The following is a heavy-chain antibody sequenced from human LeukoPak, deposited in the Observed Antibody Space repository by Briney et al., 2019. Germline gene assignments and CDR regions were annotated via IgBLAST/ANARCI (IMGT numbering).Heavy chain of an antibody. CDR2: INYSGTT. Sequence: SETLSLTCAVSGGSVSGDRYYWVWVRQPPGKGLEWTGSINYSGTTYYSSSLKSGITLSMNSSKTQLSLRLTSVTDAATAVYYCARLGTYSGNIFDNWGQGTLVTVSS. V-gene: IGHV4-39*01. J-gene: IGHJ4*02. CDR3: ARLGTYSGNIFDN. D-gene: IGHD1-26*01. CDR1: GGSVSGDRYY.